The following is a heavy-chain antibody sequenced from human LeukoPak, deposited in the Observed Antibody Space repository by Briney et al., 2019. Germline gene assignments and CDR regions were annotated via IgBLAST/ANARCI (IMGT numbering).Heavy chain of an antibody. Sequence: GASVKVSCKASGYTFTSYGISWVRQAPGQGLEWMGWISAYNGNTNYAQKLQGRVTMTTDTSTSTAYMELRSLRSDDTAVYYCALTYYYGSANNWFDPWGQGTLVTVSS. J-gene: IGHJ5*02. CDR1: GYTFTSYG. CDR2: ISAYNGNT. D-gene: IGHD3-10*01. CDR3: ALTYYYGSANNWFDP. V-gene: IGHV1-18*01.